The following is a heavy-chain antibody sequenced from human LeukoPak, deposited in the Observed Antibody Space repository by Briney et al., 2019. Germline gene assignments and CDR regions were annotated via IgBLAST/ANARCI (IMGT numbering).Heavy chain of an antibody. D-gene: IGHD3-22*01. CDR1: GYTFTGYY. CDR2: INPNSGGT. CDR3: ARALYTYYYDSSGYYPDY. J-gene: IGHJ4*02. Sequence: GASVKVSCKASGYTFTGYYMHWVRQAPGQGLEWMGWINPNSGGTNYAQKFQGRVTMTRDTSISTAYMELSRLRSDDTAVYYCARALYTYYYDSSGYYPDYWGQGTLVTAS. V-gene: IGHV1-2*02.